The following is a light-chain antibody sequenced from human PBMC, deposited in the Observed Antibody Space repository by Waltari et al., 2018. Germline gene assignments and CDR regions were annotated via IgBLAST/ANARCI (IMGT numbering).Light chain of an antibody. CDR2: VNSDGSH. Sequence: QLVLTQSPSASASLGASVKLTCTLSSGHSSNVIAWHQQQPEKGPRYLMKVNSDGSHSKGDEIPDRFSGSTSGAERYLTISSVQPEDEADYYCQTGGHGTWVFGGGTKLTVL. CDR3: QTGGHGTWV. J-gene: IGLJ3*02. CDR1: SGHSSNV. V-gene: IGLV4-69*01.